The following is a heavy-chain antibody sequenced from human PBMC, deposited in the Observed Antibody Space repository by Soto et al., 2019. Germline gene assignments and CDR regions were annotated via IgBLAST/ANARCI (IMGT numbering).Heavy chain of an antibody. CDR2: MNPNSGNT. CDR1: GYTFTSYD. Sequence: ASVKVSCKASGYTFTSYDINWVRQATGQGLEWMGWMNPNSGNTGYAQKFQGRVTMTRNTSISTAYMELSSLRSEDTAVYYCARLETTYYDFWSGYFNWFGPWGQGTLVTVSS. CDR3: ARLETTYYDFWSGYFNWFGP. J-gene: IGHJ5*02. D-gene: IGHD3-3*01. V-gene: IGHV1-8*01.